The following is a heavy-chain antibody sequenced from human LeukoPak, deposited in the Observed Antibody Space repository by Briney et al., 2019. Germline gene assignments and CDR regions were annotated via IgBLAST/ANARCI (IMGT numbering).Heavy chain of an antibody. CDR3: AKDGDYYYDSSGYYFDY. J-gene: IGHJ4*02. CDR1: GFTFSDYS. Sequence: GGSLRLSCAASGFTFSDYSMSWIRQAPGKGLEWVANIKQDGSEKYYVDSVKGRFTISRDNAKNSLYLQMNSLRAEDTAVYYCAKDGDYYYDSSGYYFDYWGQGTLVTVSS. CDR2: IKQDGSEK. V-gene: IGHV3-7*03. D-gene: IGHD3-22*01.